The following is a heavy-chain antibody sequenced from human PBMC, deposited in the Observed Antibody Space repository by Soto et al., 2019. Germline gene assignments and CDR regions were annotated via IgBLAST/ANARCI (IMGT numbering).Heavy chain of an antibody. CDR1: GGSISTYY. V-gene: IGHV4-4*07. J-gene: IGHJ3*02. Sequence: SETLSLTCTVSGGSISTYYWNWIRQSAGKGLEWIGRVYISGSTNYHPSLKSRVAMSVDTSNNQFSLKVTSVTAADTAVYYRARGGRDGFDIWGQGTMVTVSS. CDR3: ARGGRDGFDI. CDR2: VYISGST.